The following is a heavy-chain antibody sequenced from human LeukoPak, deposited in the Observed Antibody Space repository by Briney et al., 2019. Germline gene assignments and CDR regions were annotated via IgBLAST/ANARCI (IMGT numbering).Heavy chain of an antibody. CDR3: ARDRSIAVRPSWFDP. CDR2: IIPILGIA. D-gene: IGHD6-6*01. CDR1: GGTFSSYA. J-gene: IGHJ5*02. Sequence: EASVKVSCKASGGTFSSYAISWVRQAPGQGLEWMGRIIPILGIANYAQKFQGRVTITADKSTSTAYMELSSLRSEDTAVYYCARDRSIAVRPSWFDPWGQGTLVTVSS. V-gene: IGHV1-69*04.